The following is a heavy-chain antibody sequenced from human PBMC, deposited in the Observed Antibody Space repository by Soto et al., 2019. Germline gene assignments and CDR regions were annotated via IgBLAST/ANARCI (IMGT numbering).Heavy chain of an antibody. CDR3: AGGDSSWSMSWFDP. V-gene: IGHV4-31*03. Sequence: QVQLQESGPGLVKPSQTLSLTCTVSGGSISSGGYYWTWIRQHPGKGLEWIGYIYYSGSTYYNPSLKTRVTILVDTSKNQCSLKLSSVTAADTAVYYCAGGDSSWSMSWFDPWGQGALVTVSS. D-gene: IGHD6-13*01. CDR2: IYYSGST. J-gene: IGHJ5*02. CDR1: GGSISSGGYY.